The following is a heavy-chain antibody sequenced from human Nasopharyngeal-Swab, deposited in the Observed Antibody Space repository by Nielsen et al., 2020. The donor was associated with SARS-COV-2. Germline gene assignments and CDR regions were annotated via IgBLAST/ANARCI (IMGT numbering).Heavy chain of an antibody. CDR3: ARENIVVVPAATYYYGMDV. CDR2: ISAYNGNT. J-gene: IGHJ6*02. V-gene: IGHV1-18*01. Sequence: ASVKVSCKASGYTFTSYGISWVRQAPGQGLEWMGWISAYNGNTNYAQKLQGRVTMTTDTSTSIAYMELRSLRSDDTAVYYCARENIVVVPAATYYYGMDVWGQGTTVTVSS. D-gene: IGHD2-2*01. CDR1: GYTFTSYG.